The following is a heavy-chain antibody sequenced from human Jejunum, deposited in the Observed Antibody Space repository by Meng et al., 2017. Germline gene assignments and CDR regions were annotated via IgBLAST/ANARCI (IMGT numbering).Heavy chain of an antibody. D-gene: IGHD3-10*02. J-gene: IGHJ2*01. V-gene: IGHV4-4*02. CDR1: GGSIESNNW. Sequence: QVQLQESGPGLVKPSETLSLTCAVSGGSIESNNWWTWIRQPPGQGLEWIGEVYHSGSTHYNPSLQSRVTISIDNSKNRFSLSLNSVTAADTAIYYSARADYVRYFDLWGRGTLVTVSS. CDR3: ARADYVRYFDL. CDR2: VYHSGST.